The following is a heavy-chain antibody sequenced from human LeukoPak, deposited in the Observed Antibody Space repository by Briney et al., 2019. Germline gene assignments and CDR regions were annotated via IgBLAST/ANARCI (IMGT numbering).Heavy chain of an antibody. CDR2: MNPNSGDT. D-gene: IGHD6-19*01. J-gene: IGHJ4*02. Sequence: ASVKVSCKASGYTFTSCDINWVRQATGQGLEWMGWMNPNSGDTGCGQSFQGRITMTRDISIGTAYMELSNLTSEDTAIYYCTRGSSGRRDNWGQGTLVTVSA. V-gene: IGHV1-8*01. CDR3: TRGSSGRRDN. CDR1: GYTFTSCD.